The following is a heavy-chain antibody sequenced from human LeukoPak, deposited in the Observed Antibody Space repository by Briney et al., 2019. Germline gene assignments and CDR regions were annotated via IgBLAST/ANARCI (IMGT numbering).Heavy chain of an antibody. CDR1: GFTFSNYS. CDR2: ISGSSSII. Sequence: GGSLRLSCAASGFTFSNYSMNWVRRAPGKGLEWVSYISGSSSIIYYADSVKGRFTISRDDAKNSLYLQMNSLRVEDTAVYYCARAKRNGFDIWGQGTMVTVSS. V-gene: IGHV3-48*01. J-gene: IGHJ3*02. CDR3: ARAKRNGFDI.